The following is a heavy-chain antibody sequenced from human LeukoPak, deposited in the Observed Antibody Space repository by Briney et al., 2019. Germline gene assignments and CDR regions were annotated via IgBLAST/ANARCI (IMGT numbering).Heavy chain of an antibody. CDR3: AREQAGGDSI. CDR1: GGSISSYY. CDR2: VSTNGNT. D-gene: IGHD4-17*01. V-gene: IGHV4-59*01. Sequence: SETLSLTCSVSGGSISSYYWSWIRQPPGNGLEWIGYVSTNGNTNYNPSLKSRVTISVDTSKNQFSLKLSSVTAADTAVYYCAREQAGGDSIWGQGTMVTVSS. J-gene: IGHJ3*02.